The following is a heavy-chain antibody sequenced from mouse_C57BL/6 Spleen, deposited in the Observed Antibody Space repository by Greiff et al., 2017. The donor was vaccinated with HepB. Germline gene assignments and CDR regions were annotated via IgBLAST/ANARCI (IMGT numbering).Heavy chain of an antibody. CDR1: GFTIKNTY. J-gene: IGHJ2*01. CDR2: IDPANGNT. CDR3: ARDLLPSY. D-gene: IGHD1-1*01. Sequence: EVQLQQSVAELVRPGASVKLSCTASGFTIKNTYMHWVKQRPEQGLEWIGRIDPANGNTKYAPKFQGKATIAGDTSSNTAYLQLSSLTSEDTAMYYCARDLLPSYWGQGTPLTVSS. V-gene: IGHV14-3*01.